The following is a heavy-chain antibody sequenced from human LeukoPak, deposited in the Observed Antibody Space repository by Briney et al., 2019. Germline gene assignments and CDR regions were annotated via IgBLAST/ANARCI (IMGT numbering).Heavy chain of an antibody. CDR2: IQQDGSAK. D-gene: IGHD3-22*01. Sequence: GSLRLSCAASGFTFSTSWMSWVRQAPGKGLEGVANIQQDGSAKCYVDSVKGRSIICRNNDTNSLYLQMISLRAEATAVYYCARFSLYDNSGYYSWLFDFWGQGTLVTVSS. CDR3: ARFSLYDNSGYYSWLFDF. CDR1: GFTFSTSW. J-gene: IGHJ4*02. V-gene: IGHV3-7*01.